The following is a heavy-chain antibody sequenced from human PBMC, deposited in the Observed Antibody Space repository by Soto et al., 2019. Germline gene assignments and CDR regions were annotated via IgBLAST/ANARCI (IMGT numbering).Heavy chain of an antibody. J-gene: IGHJ4*02. D-gene: IGHD3-16*01. CDR1: GYNFTSHW. Sequence: GESLKISCXGSGYNFTSHWIGWVRQVPGKGLEWMGIIYPDDSDVRYSPSFQGQVTLSVDKSIETAYLQWSSLKASDTAMYYCVRLGSILINSYGGPPGYWGQGTLVTVSS. V-gene: IGHV5-51*01. CDR2: IYPDDSDV. CDR3: VRLGSILINSYGGPPGY.